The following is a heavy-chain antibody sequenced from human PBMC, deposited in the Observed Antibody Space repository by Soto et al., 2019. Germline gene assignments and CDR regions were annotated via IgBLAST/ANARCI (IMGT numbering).Heavy chain of an antibody. D-gene: IGHD3-22*01. CDR3: AAETWILGSSGSYPLEY. Sequence: EKQLVQSGGGSLKPGGSLRLSCAVSGFSFSDAWMTWVRQAPGKGLQWVGRVKSKGDGETTDYSAPVKGRFTISRDDTKNTVYLQMDTLKTEDTAVYYCAAETWILGSSGSYPLEYWGQGALVIVSS. V-gene: IGHV3-15*05. J-gene: IGHJ4*02. CDR2: VKSKGDGETT. CDR1: GFSFSDAW.